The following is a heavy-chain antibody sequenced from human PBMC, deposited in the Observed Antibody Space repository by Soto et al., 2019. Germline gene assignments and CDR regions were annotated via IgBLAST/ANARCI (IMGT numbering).Heavy chain of an antibody. CDR1: GFPLSSYW. J-gene: IGHJ4*02. D-gene: IGHD6-19*01. CDR3: ARDGSGLIDLGY. Sequence: GGSLRLSCVASGFPLSSYWMHWVRQAPGKWLVWVSYTNNDGSDTTYADSVKGRFTISRDNAKNTLYLQVNSLRADDTAVYYCARDGSGLIDLGYWGQGTLVTVSS. CDR2: TNNDGSDT. V-gene: IGHV3-74*01.